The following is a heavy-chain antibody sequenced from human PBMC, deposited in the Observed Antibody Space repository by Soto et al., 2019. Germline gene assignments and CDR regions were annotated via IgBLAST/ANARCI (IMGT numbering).Heavy chain of an antibody. J-gene: IGHJ6*02. CDR2: ISAYNGNT. D-gene: IGHD3-10*01. Sequence: ASVKVSCKASGYTFTSYGISWVRQAPGQGLEWMGWISAYNGNTNYAQKLQGRVTMTTDTSTSTAYMELRSLRSDDTAVYYCARTGLLWFGELGGMDVWGQGTTVTVSS. CDR3: ARTGLLWFGELGGMDV. CDR1: GYTFTSYG. V-gene: IGHV1-18*01.